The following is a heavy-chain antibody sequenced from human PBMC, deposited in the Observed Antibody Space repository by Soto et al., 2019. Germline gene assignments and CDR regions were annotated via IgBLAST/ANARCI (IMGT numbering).Heavy chain of an antibody. CDR2: IHGAGNT. CDR1: GFSVSVNF. CDR3: ARENYYYGLDV. J-gene: IGHJ6*02. Sequence: EVQLVESGGGLIQPGGSLRLSCAASGFSVSVNFMTWVRQAPEKGLQWVSDIHGAGNTNYADSVKGRFTISRDTSQNMIYLQMNSLRAEDTAMYYCARENYYYGLDVWGQGTTVTVSS. V-gene: IGHV3-53*01.